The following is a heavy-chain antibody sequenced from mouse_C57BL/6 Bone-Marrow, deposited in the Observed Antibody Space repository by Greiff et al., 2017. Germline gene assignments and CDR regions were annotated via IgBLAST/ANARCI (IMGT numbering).Heavy chain of an antibody. CDR1: GFNIKDDY. CDR2: IDPENGDT. CDR3: TTDYYGSSYENYAMDY. V-gene: IGHV14-4*01. D-gene: IGHD1-1*01. Sequence: EVQLQQSGAELVRPGASVKLSCTASGFNIKDDYMHWVKQRPEQGLEWIGWIDPENGDTEYASKFQGKATITADTSSNTAYLQLSGLTSEDTAVYYCTTDYYGSSYENYAMDYWGQGTSVTVSS. J-gene: IGHJ4*01.